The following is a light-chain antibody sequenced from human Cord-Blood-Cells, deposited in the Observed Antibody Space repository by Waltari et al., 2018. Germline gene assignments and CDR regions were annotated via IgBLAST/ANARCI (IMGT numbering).Light chain of an antibody. Sequence: EIVLPQSPGTLSLSPGERPTLSCRASQSVSSSYLAWYQQKPGQAPRLLIYGASSRATGIPDRFSGSGSGTDFTLTISRLEPEDFAVYYCQQYGSSPPLTFGGGTKVEIK. CDR1: QSVSSSY. CDR2: GAS. J-gene: IGKJ4*01. V-gene: IGKV3-20*01. CDR3: QQYGSSPPLT.